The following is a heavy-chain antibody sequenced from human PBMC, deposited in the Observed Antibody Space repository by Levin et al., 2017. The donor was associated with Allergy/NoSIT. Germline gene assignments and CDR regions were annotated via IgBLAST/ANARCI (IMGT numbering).Heavy chain of an antibody. CDR3: AKDLVPAAAGTSLDY. D-gene: IGHD6-13*01. Sequence: GGSLRLSCAASGFTFDDYAMHWVRQAPGKGLEWVSGISWNSGSIGYADSVKGRFTISRDNAKNSLYLQMNSLRAEDTALYYCAKDLVPAAAGTSLDYWGQGTLVTVSS. CDR2: ISWNSGSI. CDR1: GFTFDDYA. J-gene: IGHJ4*02. V-gene: IGHV3-9*01.